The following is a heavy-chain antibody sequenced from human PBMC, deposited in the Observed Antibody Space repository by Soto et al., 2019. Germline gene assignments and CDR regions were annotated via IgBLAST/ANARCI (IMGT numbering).Heavy chain of an antibody. CDR1: GFSLSSYA. J-gene: IGHJ4*02. V-gene: IGHV3-23*01. CDR2: ISGRGGSS. CDR3: AKGSIEYSASVDY. Sequence: EVQLLESGGGLIQPGGSLRLSCSASGFSLSSYAMMWVRQAPGKGLEWVSVISGRGGSSYFADSAKGRFTISRDNSKNMLYLEMNSLRAEDTAIYFCAKGSIEYSASVDYWGQGTLVIVSS. D-gene: IGHD1-26*01.